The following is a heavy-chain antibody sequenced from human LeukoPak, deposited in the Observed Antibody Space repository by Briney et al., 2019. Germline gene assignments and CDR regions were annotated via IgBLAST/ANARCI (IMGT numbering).Heavy chain of an antibody. D-gene: IGHD3-22*01. Sequence: ASVKVSFKSSGYTFPSYGINWVRQAPGQGLEGMGWISAYNGNTNYAQKLHGRVTMTTDTSTSTAYMELRSLRSDDTAVYYCARGVLDSSGYYQAFDYWGQGTLVTVSS. J-gene: IGHJ4*02. CDR1: GYTFPSYG. CDR3: ARGVLDSSGYYQAFDY. V-gene: IGHV1-18*01. CDR2: ISAYNGNT.